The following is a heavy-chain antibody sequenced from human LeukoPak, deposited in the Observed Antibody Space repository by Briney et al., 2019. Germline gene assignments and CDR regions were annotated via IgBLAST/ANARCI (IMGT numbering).Heavy chain of an antibody. V-gene: IGHV4-38-2*01. Sequence: SETLSLTCVVSGYSISSGYYWGWIRQPPGKGLEYIGSFYQSGNTYYNPSLKSRVAISVDTSKNQFSLKLSSVTAADTAVYHCARVPILGSGTDANWYFDLWGRGTLVTVSS. D-gene: IGHD3-16*01. CDR3: ARVPILGSGTDANWYFDL. CDR1: GYSISSGYY. CDR2: FYQSGNT. J-gene: IGHJ2*01.